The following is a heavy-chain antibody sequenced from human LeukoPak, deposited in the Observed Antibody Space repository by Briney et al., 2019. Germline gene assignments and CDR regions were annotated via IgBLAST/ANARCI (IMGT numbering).Heavy chain of an antibody. Sequence: PSETLSLTCTVSGGSISSSSYYWGWIRQPPGKGLEWIGSIYYSGSTYYNPSLKSRVTISVDTSKNQFSLKLSSVTAADTAVYYCARAGEGANSYYMDVWGKGTTVTVSS. CDR3: ARAGEGANSYYMDV. D-gene: IGHD3-10*01. CDR1: GGSISSSSYY. J-gene: IGHJ6*03. CDR2: IYYSGST. V-gene: IGHV4-39*01.